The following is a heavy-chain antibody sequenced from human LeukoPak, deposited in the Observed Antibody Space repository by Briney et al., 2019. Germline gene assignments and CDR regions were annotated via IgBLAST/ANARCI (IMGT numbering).Heavy chain of an antibody. CDR3: ASNDCSSTSCYFDNFDY. V-gene: IGHV3-48*03. CDR2: ISSSGGTI. Sequence: GGSLRLSCAGSGFTFSSYEMNWVRQAPGKGLEWISYISSSGGTIYYADSVKGRFTISRDNAKSSLYLQMNSLRAEDTAVYYCASNDCSSTSCYFDNFDYWGQGTLVTVSS. CDR1: GFTFSSYE. D-gene: IGHD2-2*01. J-gene: IGHJ4*02.